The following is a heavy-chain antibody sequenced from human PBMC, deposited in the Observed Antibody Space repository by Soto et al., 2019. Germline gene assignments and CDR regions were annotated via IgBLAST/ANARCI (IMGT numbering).Heavy chain of an antibody. CDR1: GVAISSSSYW. J-gene: IGHJ5*02. CDR3: ARLPVVRGLTDYFPFDP. Sequence: SETLSLTCSVSGVAISSSSYWWGWVRQSAGKGLEWIGSIYYNGRTHYNPSLQSRATMSVDTSKRQFSLSLTSVTDADTAVYFCARLPVVRGLTDYFPFDPWGQGVLVTVSS. D-gene: IGHD3-10*01. V-gene: IGHV4-39*01. CDR2: IYYNGRT.